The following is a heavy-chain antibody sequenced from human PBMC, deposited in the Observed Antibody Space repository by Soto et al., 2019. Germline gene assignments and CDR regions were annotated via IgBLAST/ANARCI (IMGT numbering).Heavy chain of an antibody. CDR1: GGSISSYY. J-gene: IGHJ4*02. Sequence: SETLSLTCTVSGGSISSYYWSWIRQPPGKGLEWIGYIYYSGSTNYNPSLKSRVTISVDTSKNQFSLKLSSVTAADTAVYYCARDHYYDSTGYYDYWGQGTLVTVSS. D-gene: IGHD3-22*01. CDR3: ARDHYYDSTGYYDY. V-gene: IGHV4-59*01. CDR2: IYYSGST.